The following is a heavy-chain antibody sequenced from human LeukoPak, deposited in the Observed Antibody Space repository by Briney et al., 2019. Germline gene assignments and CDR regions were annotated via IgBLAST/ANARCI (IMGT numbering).Heavy chain of an antibody. D-gene: IGHD3-22*01. CDR1: VDSISIDF. J-gene: IGHJ6*03. CDR3: SRVCAGGGYSVGWGYMDV. CDR2: VSYIGKT. Sequence: PSETLSLTCTLSVDSISIDFASCIRHPPEGGRGWGVYVSYIGKTIYNPSLKCRITMSAHTSWNNFSLKLMSLTAAATSGYCFSRVCAGGGYSVGWGYMDVWGKGTTVTVSS. V-gene: IGHV4-59*01.